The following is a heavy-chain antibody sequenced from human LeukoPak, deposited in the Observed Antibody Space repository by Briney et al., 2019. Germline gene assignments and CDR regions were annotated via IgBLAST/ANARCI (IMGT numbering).Heavy chain of an antibody. D-gene: IGHD5-18*01. CDR3: AREKRGRYSYGRTGEPYYYYGMDV. Sequence: GGSLRLSCAASGFTFSSYGMHWVRQAPGKGLEWVAVIWYDGSNKYYADSVKGRFTISRDNSKNTLYLQMNSLRAEDTAVYYCAREKRGRYSYGRTGEPYYYYGMDVWGQGTTVTVSS. V-gene: IGHV3-33*01. J-gene: IGHJ6*02. CDR1: GFTFSSYG. CDR2: IWYDGSNK.